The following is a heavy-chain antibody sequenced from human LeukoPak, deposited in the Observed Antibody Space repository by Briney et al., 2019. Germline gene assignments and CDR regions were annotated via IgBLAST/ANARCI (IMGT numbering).Heavy chain of an antibody. CDR1: GFSFNNYA. V-gene: IGHV3-23*01. CDR3: AKYAPPTTALTRFFDD. Sequence: GGSLGLSCAASGFSFNNYAMVWVRQTPGKGLEWVSVIGGAGGDIHYADSVKDRFSISRDNSKNTLYLQMNSLRAEDTAVYYCAKYAPPTTALTRFFDDWGQGTLVTVSS. CDR2: IGGAGGDI. D-gene: IGHD4-17*01. J-gene: IGHJ4*02.